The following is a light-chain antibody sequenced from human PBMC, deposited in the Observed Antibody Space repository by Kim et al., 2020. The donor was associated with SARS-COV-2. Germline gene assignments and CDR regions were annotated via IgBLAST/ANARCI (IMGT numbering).Light chain of an antibody. Sequence: QPASISCRSSQSLLYRDGNTYLNWFRLRPGQSPRRLLYKVSDQDSGVPDRFTGSGSGTVFTLQISRVEAEDVGVYYCMQGSHWPYSFGQGTKLEIK. V-gene: IGKV2-30*01. CDR3: MQGSHWPYS. CDR1: QSLLYRDGNTY. CDR2: KVS. J-gene: IGKJ2*03.